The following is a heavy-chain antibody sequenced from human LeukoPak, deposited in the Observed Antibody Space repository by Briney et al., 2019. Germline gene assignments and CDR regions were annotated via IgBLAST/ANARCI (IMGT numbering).Heavy chain of an antibody. CDR1: GYDFARKW. CDR2: IYPGDSDT. D-gene: IGHD3-3*01. Sequence: GESLKISCKTSGYDFARKWIGWVRQMPGKGLEWVGFIYPGDSDTRYNPSFQGQVTISADKSISTTYLQWTSLKASDTAMYYCATNDYDFWSGYSTSNNWFGPWGQGTLVTVSS. J-gene: IGHJ5*02. CDR3: ATNDYDFWSGYSTSNNWFGP. V-gene: IGHV5-51*01.